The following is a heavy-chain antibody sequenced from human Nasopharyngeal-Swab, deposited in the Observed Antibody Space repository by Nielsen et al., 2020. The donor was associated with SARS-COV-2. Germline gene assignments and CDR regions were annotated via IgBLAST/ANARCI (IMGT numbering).Heavy chain of an antibody. V-gene: IGHV3-9*01. CDR1: GFSFDYYA. J-gene: IGHJ6*02. CDR2: ISWNSGSI. D-gene: IGHD3-22*01. Sequence: SLNISCASSGFSFDYYAMHLVRQAPGKVLELVSGISWNSGSIGYADSVKGRFTISRDNAKNSLYLQMNSLRAEDTALYYCAKDSYYDSSGYYYYYYGMDVWGQGTTVTVSS. CDR3: AKDSYYDSSGYYYYYYGMDV.